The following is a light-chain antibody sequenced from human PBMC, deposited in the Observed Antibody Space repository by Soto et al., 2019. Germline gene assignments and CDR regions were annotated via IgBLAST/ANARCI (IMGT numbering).Light chain of an antibody. J-gene: IGKJ4*01. V-gene: IGKV1-5*03. CDR1: QSISTW. Sequence: DIQMTQSPSTLSASVGDRVTITCRASQSISTWLAWYQQKSGKAPRLVIYKASSLESGVPSRFSGSGSGTEFTLTISSLQPDDIATYYCQQYNSYWWLTFGGGTKVEIK. CDR3: QQYNSYWWLT. CDR2: KAS.